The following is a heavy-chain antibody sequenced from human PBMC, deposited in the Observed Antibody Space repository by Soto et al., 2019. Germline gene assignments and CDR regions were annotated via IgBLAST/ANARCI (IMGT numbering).Heavy chain of an antibody. CDR2: IWFDGGNE. CDR3: ARDSGGSGYEFDY. J-gene: IGHJ4*02. CDR1: GFPFSAYG. D-gene: IGHD3-22*01. Sequence: GGSLRLSCAAPGFPFSAYGMHWVRQAPGKGLQWVAVIWFDGGNEYYADSVRGRFTISRDNSKNTLYLQMNSLTDEDTAVYYCARDSGGSGYEFDYWGQGTLVTVSS. V-gene: IGHV3-33*01.